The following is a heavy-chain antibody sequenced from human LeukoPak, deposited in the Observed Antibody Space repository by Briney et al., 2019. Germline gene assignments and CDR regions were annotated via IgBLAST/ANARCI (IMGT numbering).Heavy chain of an antibody. CDR3: ASRKLGNDY. CDR1: GGSVSDYY. J-gene: IGHJ4*02. D-gene: IGHD7-27*01. CDR2: IYHTGST. V-gene: IGHV4-59*02. Sequence: PSETLSLTCTVSGGSVSDYYWSWIRQPPGKGLEWIGYIYHTGSTSYSPSLKSRVTISADTSQNQFSLKLSSVTAADTAVYYCASRKLGNDYWGQGTLVTVSS.